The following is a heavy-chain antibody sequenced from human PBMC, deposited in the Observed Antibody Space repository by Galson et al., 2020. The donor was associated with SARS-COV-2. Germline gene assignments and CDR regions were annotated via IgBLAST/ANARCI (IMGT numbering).Heavy chain of an antibody. Sequence: GESLKISCAASGFTVSSNYMSWVRQAPGKGLEWVSIIYSGGSTYYADSVKGRFIISRDNSKNTLYLQMNSLRAEDTAVYYCARARYSSSGRDYWGQGTLVTVSS. V-gene: IGHV3-53*01. CDR3: ARARYSSSGRDY. CDR1: GFTVSSNY. D-gene: IGHD6-13*01. J-gene: IGHJ4*02. CDR2: IYSGGST.